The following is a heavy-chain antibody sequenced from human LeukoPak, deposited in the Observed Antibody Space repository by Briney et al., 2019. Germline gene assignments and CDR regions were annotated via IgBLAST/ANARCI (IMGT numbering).Heavy chain of an antibody. CDR3: ATGETLDPFDY. CDR2: ISSSSSYI. CDR1: GFTFSSYA. D-gene: IGHD3-3*02. Sequence: PGGSLRLSCAASGFTFSSYAMSWVRQAPGKGLEWVSSISSSSSYIYYADSVKGRFTISRDNAKSSLYLQMNSLRAEDTAVYYCATGETLDPFDYWGQGTLVTVSS. V-gene: IGHV3-21*01. J-gene: IGHJ4*02.